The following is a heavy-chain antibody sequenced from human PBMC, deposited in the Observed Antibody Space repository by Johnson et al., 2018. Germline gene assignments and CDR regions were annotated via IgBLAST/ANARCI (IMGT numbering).Heavy chain of an antibody. D-gene: IGHD5-24*01. CDR3: ARREMATINYYYYGMDV. J-gene: IGHJ6*02. V-gene: IGHV3-66*01. Sequence: VQLVQSGGGVVQPGRSLRLSCAASGFTFDDYAMHWVRQAPGKGLEWVSVIYSGGSTYYADSVKGRFTISRDNSKNTLYLQMNSLRAEDTAVYYCARREMATINYYYYGMDVWGQGTTVTVSS. CDR1: GFTFDDYA. CDR2: IYSGGST.